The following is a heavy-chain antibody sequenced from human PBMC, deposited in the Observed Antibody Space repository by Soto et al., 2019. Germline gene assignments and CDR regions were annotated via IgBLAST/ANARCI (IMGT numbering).Heavy chain of an antibody. V-gene: IGHV3-21*01. CDR3: AREGYYYDSSGYPSRVAFDI. CDR1: GFTFSSYS. J-gene: IGHJ3*02. CDR2: ISSSSSYI. Sequence: GGSLRLSCAASGFTFSSYSMNWVRQAPGKGLEWVSSISSSSSYIYYADSVKGRFTISRDNAKNSLYLQMNSLRAEDTAVYYCAREGYYYDSSGYPSRVAFDIWGQGTMVTVSS. D-gene: IGHD3-22*01.